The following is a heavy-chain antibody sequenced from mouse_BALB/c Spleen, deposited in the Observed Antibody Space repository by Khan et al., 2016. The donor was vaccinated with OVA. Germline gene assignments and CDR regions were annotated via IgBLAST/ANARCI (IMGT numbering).Heavy chain of an antibody. CDR3: ARSIMAN. Sequence: VQLQESGPGLVKPSQSLSLTCTVTGYSITSDYAWNWIRQFPGNKLEWMGYISYSGSPSYNPSFKSRISITRDTSKNQFFLQLNSVTTEDTATYYCARSIMANWGQGTTLTVSS. CDR2: ISYSGSP. V-gene: IGHV3-2*02. CDR1: GYSITSDYA. J-gene: IGHJ2*01.